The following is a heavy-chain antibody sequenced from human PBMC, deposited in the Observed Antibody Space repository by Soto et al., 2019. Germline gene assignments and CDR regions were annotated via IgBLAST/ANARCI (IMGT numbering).Heavy chain of an antibody. V-gene: IGHV4-34*01. CDR3: ARGLEIFLYGMDV. D-gene: IGHD1-1*01. CDR2: INHSGST. J-gene: IGHJ6*02. Sequence: RQPPGKGLEWIGEINHSGSTNYNPSLKSRVTISVDTSKNQFSLKLSSVTAADTAVYYCARGLEIFLYGMDVWGQGTTVTVSS.